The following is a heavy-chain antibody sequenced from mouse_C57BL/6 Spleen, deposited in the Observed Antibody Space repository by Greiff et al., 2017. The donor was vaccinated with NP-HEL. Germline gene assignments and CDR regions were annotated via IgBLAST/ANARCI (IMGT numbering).Heavy chain of an antibody. V-gene: IGHV1-62-2*01. D-gene: IGHD1-1*01. J-gene: IGHJ1*03. CDR3: ARHEEAHYYYGGGYFDV. CDR1: GYTFTEYT. CDR2: FYPGSGSI. Sequence: VQLQESGAELVKPGASVKLSCKASGYTFTEYTIHWVKQRSGQGLEWIGWFYPGSGSIKYNEKFKDKATLTADKSSSTVYMELSRLTSEDSAVYFCARHEEAHYYYGGGYFDVWGTGTTVTVSS.